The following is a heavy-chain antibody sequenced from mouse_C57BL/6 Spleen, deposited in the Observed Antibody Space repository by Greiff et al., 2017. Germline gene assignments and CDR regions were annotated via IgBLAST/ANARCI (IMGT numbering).Heavy chain of an antibody. CDR3: TGSSGYLY. D-gene: IGHD3-2*02. J-gene: IGHJ3*01. CDR2: IDPETGGT. Sequence: VQLQQSGAELVRPGASVTLSCKASGYTFTDYEMHWVKQTPVHGLEWIGAIDPETGGTAYNQKFKGKAILTADKSSSTAYMELRSLTSDDAAVYYCTGSSGYLYWGQGTLVTVSA. CDR1: GYTFTDYE. V-gene: IGHV1-15*01.